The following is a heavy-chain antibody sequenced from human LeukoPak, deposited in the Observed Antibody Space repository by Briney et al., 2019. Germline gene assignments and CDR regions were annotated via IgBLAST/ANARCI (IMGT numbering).Heavy chain of an antibody. CDR3: TTETLAAATFDY. CDR1: GFTFSNAW. V-gene: IGHV3-15*01. Sequence: GGSLRLSCAASGFTFSNAWMSWVRQAPGKGLEWVGRIKSKTDGGTTDYAAPVKGRFTISRDDSKNTLYLQMNSLKTEDTAVYYCTTETLAAATFDYWGQGTLVTVSS. D-gene: IGHD6-13*01. CDR2: IKSKTDGGTT. J-gene: IGHJ4*02.